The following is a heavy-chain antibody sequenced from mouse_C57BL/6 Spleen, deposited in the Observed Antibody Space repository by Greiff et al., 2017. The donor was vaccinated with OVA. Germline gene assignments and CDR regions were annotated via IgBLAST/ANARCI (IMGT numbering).Heavy chain of an antibody. CDR1: GFTFSSYT. J-gene: IGHJ4*01. D-gene: IGHD3-3*01. CDR2: ISGGGGNT. V-gene: IGHV5-9*01. Sequence: EVKLEESGGGLVKPGGSLKLSCAASGFTFSSYTMSWVRQTPEKRLEWVATISGGGGNTYYPDSVKGRFTISRDNAKNTLYLQMSSLRSEDTALYYCARGRAGNYAMDYWGQGTSVTVSS. CDR3: ARGRAGNYAMDY.